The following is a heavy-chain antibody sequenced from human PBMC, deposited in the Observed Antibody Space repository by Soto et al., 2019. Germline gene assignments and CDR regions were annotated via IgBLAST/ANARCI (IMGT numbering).Heavy chain of an antibody. CDR3: ARVGRAVAGTWGAFDI. D-gene: IGHD6-19*01. V-gene: IGHV1-2*04. J-gene: IGHJ3*02. CDR1: GYTFTGYY. CDR2: INPNSGGT. Sequence: ASVKVSCKASGYTFTGYYMHWVRQAPGQGLEWMGWINPNSGGTNYAQKFQGWVTMTRDTSISTAYMELSRLRSDDTAVYYCARVGRAVAGTWGAFDIWGQGTMVTVSS.